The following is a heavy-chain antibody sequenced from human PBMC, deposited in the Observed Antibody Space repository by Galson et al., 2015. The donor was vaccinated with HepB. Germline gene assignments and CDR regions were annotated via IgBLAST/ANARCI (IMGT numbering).Heavy chain of an antibody. CDR2: IYPGDSDT. J-gene: IGHJ4*02. D-gene: IGHD3-3*01. CDR3: ARQEAKYDFHSLPDY. Sequence: QSGAEVKKPGEYLKISCKGSGSSFTPYWIGWVRQMPGKGLEWMESIYPGDSDTRYSPSFQGQVTISVDKSISTAYLQWSSLKASDTAMYYCARQEAKYDFHSLPDYGGQGTLVTVSS. CDR1: GSSFTPYW. V-gene: IGHV5-51*01.